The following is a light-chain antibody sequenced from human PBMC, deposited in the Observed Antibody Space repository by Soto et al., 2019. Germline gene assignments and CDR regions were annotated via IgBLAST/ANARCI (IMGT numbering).Light chain of an antibody. J-gene: IGKJ4*01. Sequence: DIQMTQSPSSQSASVGDRVTITCRASQSINNYLNWYQQKPGQAPNLVINTTSLLQSGVPSRLSGSGSGPDFTLTITCLQHEDLATCVCQQTFGLPLSSGGGTTVAIK. V-gene: IGKV1-39*01. CDR1: QSINNY. CDR3: QQTFGLPLS. CDR2: TTS.